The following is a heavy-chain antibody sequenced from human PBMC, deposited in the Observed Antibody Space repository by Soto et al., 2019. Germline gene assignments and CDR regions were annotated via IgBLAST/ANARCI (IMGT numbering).Heavy chain of an antibody. J-gene: IGHJ4*02. CDR3: ARDGQGAAMGPFDY. CDR1: GGTFSSYA. D-gene: IGHD5-18*01. CDR2: IIPIFGTA. V-gene: IGHV1-69*01. Sequence: QVQLVQSGAEVKKPGSSVKVSCKASGGTFSSYAISWVRQAPGQGLEWMGGIIPIFGTANYAQKFQGRVTITADESTSTAYTELSSLRSEDTAVYYCARDGQGAAMGPFDYWGQGTLVTVSS.